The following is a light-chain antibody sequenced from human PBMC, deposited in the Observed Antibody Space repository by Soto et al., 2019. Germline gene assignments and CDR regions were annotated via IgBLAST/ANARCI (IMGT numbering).Light chain of an antibody. CDR3: CSYASSGTYV. CDR1: SSDVGSYNL. V-gene: IGLV2-23*01. Sequence: SVLTQPASVSGSPGQSITISCTGTSSDVGSYNLVSWYQQHPGKAPKLMIYEGSKRPSGISSRFSGSKSGNTASLTISGVQAEDEADFYCCSYASSGTYVFGTGTKVTVL. CDR2: EGS. J-gene: IGLJ1*01.